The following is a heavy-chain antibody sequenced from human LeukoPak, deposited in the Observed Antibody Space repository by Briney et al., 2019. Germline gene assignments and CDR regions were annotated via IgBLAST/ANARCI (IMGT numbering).Heavy chain of an antibody. D-gene: IGHD4-17*01. CDR1: GGSFSGYY. Sequence: SETLSLTCAVYGGSFSGYYWSWIRQPPGKGLEWIGEINHSGSTNYNPSLKSRVTISVDTSKNQFSLKLSSVTAADTAVYYCAKDEEATVTTLSYWGQGTLVTVSS. CDR3: AKDEEATVTTLSY. J-gene: IGHJ4*02. CDR2: INHSGST. V-gene: IGHV4-34*01.